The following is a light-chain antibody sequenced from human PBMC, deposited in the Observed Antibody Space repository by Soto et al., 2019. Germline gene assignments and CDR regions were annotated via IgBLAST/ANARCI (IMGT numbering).Light chain of an antibody. Sequence: EIGWTQSPGTLSLSPGERATLSCRARQSVSSSYLAWYQQTPGQAPRLLIYGASSRATGIADRFSGSGSGRDITLTISRLEPEDFAVYYCQQDGSSPYTFGEGTKLEIK. CDR3: QQDGSSPYT. CDR2: GAS. V-gene: IGKV3-20*01. CDR1: QSVSSSY. J-gene: IGKJ2*01.